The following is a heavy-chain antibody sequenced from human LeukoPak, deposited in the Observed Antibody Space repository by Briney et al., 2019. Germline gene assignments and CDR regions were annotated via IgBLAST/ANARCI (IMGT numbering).Heavy chain of an antibody. V-gene: IGHV4-4*07. CDR3: ARDSCSGGSCYMYNWFDP. D-gene: IGHD2-15*01. Sequence: SETLSLTCTVSGGSISSYYWSWIRQPAGKGLEWIGRFYTSGSTNYNPSLKSRVTMSVDTSKNQFSLKLSSVTAADTAVYYCARDSCSGGSCYMYNWFDPWGQGTLVTVSS. CDR2: FYTSGST. J-gene: IGHJ5*02. CDR1: GGSISSYY.